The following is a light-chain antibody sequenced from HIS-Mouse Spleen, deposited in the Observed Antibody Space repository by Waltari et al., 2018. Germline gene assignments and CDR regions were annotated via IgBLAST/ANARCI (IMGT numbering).Light chain of an antibody. V-gene: IGKV3-15*01. J-gene: IGKJ2*01. Sequence: EIVMTQSPATLSVSPGERAILPCRASQSVSSNLAWYQQKPGQAPRPLNYGASTRATGIPARFSGSGSGTEFTLTISSLQSEDFAVYYCQQYNNWPMYTFGQGTKLEIK. CDR1: QSVSSN. CDR3: QQYNNWPMYT. CDR2: GAS.